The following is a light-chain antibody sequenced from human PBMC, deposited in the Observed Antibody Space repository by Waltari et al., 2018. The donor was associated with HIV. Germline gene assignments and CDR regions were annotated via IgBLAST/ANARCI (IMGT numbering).Light chain of an antibody. V-gene: IGLV1-44*01. CDR3: AAWDDSLNAVV. CDR2: SNN. Sequence: QSVLTQPPSASGNPGQRGNIPCSGSSPHIGRNTVNWYQQLPGTAPKLLIYSNNQRPSGVPDRCSGSKSGTSASLAISGLQSEDEADYYCAAWDDSLNAVVFGGGTKLTVL. J-gene: IGLJ2*01. CDR1: SPHIGRNT.